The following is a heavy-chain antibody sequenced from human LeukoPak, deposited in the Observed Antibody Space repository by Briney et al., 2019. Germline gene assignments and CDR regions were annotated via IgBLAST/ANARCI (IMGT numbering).Heavy chain of an antibody. J-gene: IGHJ4*02. CDR3: VRDLSPAPTTASRFDY. Sequence: GGSLRLSCAASGFTFSSYSINWVPQAPGKVLEWVSSISSSSRYIHYADSVKGRFTISRDNAENSLYLQMNSLRAEGTALYYCVRDLSPAPTTASRFDYWGQGTLVTVSS. D-gene: IGHD2-2*01. V-gene: IGHV3-21*01. CDR2: ISSSSRYI. CDR1: GFTFSSYS.